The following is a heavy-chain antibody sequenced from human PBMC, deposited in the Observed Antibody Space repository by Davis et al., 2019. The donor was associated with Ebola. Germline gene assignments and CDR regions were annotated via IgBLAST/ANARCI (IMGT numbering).Heavy chain of an antibody. CDR2: IYYSGST. CDR3: ARDRGHSGSYYYYGMDV. J-gene: IGHJ6*02. Sequence: SETLSLTCTVSGGSVSSHYWSWIRQPPGKGLEWIGYIYYSGSTNYNPSLKSRVTISVDTSKNQFSLKLSSVTAADTAVYYCARDRGHSGSYYYYGMDVWGQGTTVTVSS. D-gene: IGHD1-26*01. V-gene: IGHV4-59*02. CDR1: GGSVSSHY.